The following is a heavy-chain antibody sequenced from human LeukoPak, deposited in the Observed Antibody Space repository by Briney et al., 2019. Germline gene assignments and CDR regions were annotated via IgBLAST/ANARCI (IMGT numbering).Heavy chain of an antibody. CDR3: ARDYIAYDPLDY. CDR2: ISSSSTYI. CDR1: GFTFSSYN. J-gene: IGHJ4*02. V-gene: IGHV3-21*01. D-gene: IGHD3-3*01. Sequence: GGSLRLSCAASGFTFSSYNMNWVRQAPGKGLEWVSSISSSSTYIYYTDSVRGRFTISRDNAKNSLYLQMNSLRAEDTAVYWCARDYIAYDPLDYWGQGTLVTVSS.